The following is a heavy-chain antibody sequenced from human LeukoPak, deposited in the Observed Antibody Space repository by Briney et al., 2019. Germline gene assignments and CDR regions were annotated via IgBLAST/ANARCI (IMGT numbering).Heavy chain of an antibody. V-gene: IGHV3-30-3*01. D-gene: IGHD4-17*01. Sequence: GGSLRLSCAASGFTFSSYAMHWVRQAPGKGLEWVAVIPYDGSNKYYADSVKGRFTISRDNSKNTLYLQMNSLRAEDTAVYYCAREGTVTALDYWGQGTLVTVSS. CDR2: IPYDGSNK. J-gene: IGHJ4*02. CDR1: GFTFSSYA. CDR3: AREGTVTALDY.